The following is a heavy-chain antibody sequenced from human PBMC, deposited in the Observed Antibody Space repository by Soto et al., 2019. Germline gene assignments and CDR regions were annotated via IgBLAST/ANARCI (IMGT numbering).Heavy chain of an antibody. CDR2: ISGSGGST. Sequence: GGSLLVSWASSGFTFSIYAMSWVGQAPGKGLEWVSAISGSGGSTYYADSVKGRFTISRDNSKNTLYLQMNSLRAEDTAVYYCAKADILTGYYFDYWGQGTLVTVSS. J-gene: IGHJ4*02. D-gene: IGHD3-9*01. CDR1: GFTFSIYA. V-gene: IGHV3-23*01. CDR3: AKADILTGYYFDY.